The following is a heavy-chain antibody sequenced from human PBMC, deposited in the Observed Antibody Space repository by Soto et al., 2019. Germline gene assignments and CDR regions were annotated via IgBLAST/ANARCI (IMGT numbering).Heavy chain of an antibody. J-gene: IGHJ4*02. CDR3: ERDSGIAARPGPNSDY. Sequence: SQTLSLTCSLSWDSCSSNSAACNWIRQSPSRGLEWLGRTYYRSKWYNDYAVSVKSRITINPDTSKNQFSLQMNSVTPEDTDVYYCERDSGIAARPGPNSDYWAQGTLVTVSS. V-gene: IGHV6-1*01. D-gene: IGHD6-6*01. CDR1: WDSCSSNSAA. CDR2: TYYRSKWYN.